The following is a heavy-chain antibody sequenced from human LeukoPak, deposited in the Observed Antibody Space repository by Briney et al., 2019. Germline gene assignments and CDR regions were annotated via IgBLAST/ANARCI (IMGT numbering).Heavy chain of an antibody. CDR2: IYYSGST. J-gene: IGHJ3*02. CDR1: GGSISSGGYY. D-gene: IGHD3-22*01. CDR3: ARDLGNYYDSSGYHPRVRDAFDI. V-gene: IGHV4-31*03. Sequence: SETLSLTCTVSGGSISSGGYYWSWIRQHPGKGLEWIGYIYYSGSTYYNPSLKSRVTISVDTSKNQFSLKLSSVTAADTAVYYCARDLGNYYDSSGYHPRVRDAFDIWGQGTMVTVSS.